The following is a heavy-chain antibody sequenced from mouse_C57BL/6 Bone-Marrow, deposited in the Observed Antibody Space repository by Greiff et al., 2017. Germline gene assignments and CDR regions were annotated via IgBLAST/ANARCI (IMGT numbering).Heavy chain of an antibody. CDR2: INPNNGGT. D-gene: IGHD1-1*01. V-gene: IGHV1-26*01. J-gene: IGHJ2*01. CDR3: ARWGSGSSSFDD. Sequence: VQLQQSGPELVKPGASVKISCKASGYTFTDYYMNWVKQSHGKSLEWIGDINPNNGGTSYNQKFKGKATLTVDKSSSTAYMELRSLTSEDSAVYYCARWGSGSSSFDDWGQGTTLTVSS. CDR1: GYTFTDYY.